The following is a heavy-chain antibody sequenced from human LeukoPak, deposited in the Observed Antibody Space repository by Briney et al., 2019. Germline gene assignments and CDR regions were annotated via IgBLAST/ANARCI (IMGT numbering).Heavy chain of an antibody. Sequence: GGSLRLSCAASGFTFSSYSMNWVRQAPGKGLEWVSYISSSSSTIYYADSVKGRFTISRDNAKNSLYLQMNSLRAEDTAVYYCARAVSRWRDKTFDIWGQGTMVTVSS. CDR3: ARAVSRWRDKTFDI. D-gene: IGHD5-24*01. CDR1: GFTFSSYS. V-gene: IGHV3-48*01. J-gene: IGHJ3*02. CDR2: ISSSSSTI.